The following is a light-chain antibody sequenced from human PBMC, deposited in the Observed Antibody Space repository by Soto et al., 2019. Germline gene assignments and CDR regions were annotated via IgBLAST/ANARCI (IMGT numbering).Light chain of an antibody. J-gene: IGKJ1*01. CDR2: PIS. Sequence: DVVMTQTPLSSPVTLGQPASISCRSSQSLVHSDGNTYLSWLQQRPGQHPRLLIYPISNRFSGVPDRFTCSGAGSDFTLRISRVEAADVGVYYCVQATHFHRAFDQGTKVEIK. CDR3: VQATHFHRA. CDR1: QSLVHSDGNTY. V-gene: IGKV2-24*01.